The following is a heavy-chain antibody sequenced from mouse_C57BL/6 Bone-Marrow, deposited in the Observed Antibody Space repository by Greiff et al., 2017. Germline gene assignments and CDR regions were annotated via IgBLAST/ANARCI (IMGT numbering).Heavy chain of an antibody. CDR3: AHYYGSSYDAMDY. CDR2: IDPSDSYT. D-gene: IGHD1-1*01. V-gene: IGHV1-59*01. Sequence: VQRVESGAELVRPGTSVKLSCKASGYTFTSYWMHWVKQRPGQGLEWIGVIDPSDSYTNYNQKFKGKATLTVDTSSSTAYMQLSSLTSEDSAVYYCAHYYGSSYDAMDYWGQGTSVTVSS. CDR1: GYTFTSYW. J-gene: IGHJ4*01.